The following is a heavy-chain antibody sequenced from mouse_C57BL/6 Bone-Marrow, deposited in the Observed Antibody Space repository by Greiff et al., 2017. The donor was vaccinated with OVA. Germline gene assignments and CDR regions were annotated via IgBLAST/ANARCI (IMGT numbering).Heavy chain of an antibody. D-gene: IGHD1-1*01. CDR3: ARGDYYGSFWFAY. V-gene: IGHV5-16*01. J-gene: IGHJ3*01. Sequence: EVKLVESEGGLVQPGSSMKLSCTASGFTFSDYYMAWVRQVPEKGLEWVANINYDGSSTYYLDSLKSRFIISRDNAKNILYLQMSSLKSEDTATYYCARGDYYGSFWFAYWGQGTLVTVSA. CDR1: GFTFSDYY. CDR2: INYDGSST.